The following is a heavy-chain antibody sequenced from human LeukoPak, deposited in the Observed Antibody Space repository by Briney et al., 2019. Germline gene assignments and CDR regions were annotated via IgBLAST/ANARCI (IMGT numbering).Heavy chain of an antibody. Sequence: SVKVSCKVSGYTLTELSMHWVRQAPGKGLEWMGGFDPEDGETIYAQKFQGRVTMTEDTSTDTAYMELSSLRSDDTAVYYCARGGLVIDHNWFDPWGQGTLVTVSS. V-gene: IGHV1-24*01. CDR1: GYTLTELS. CDR2: FDPEDGET. J-gene: IGHJ5*02. D-gene: IGHD3/OR15-3a*01. CDR3: ARGGLVIDHNWFDP.